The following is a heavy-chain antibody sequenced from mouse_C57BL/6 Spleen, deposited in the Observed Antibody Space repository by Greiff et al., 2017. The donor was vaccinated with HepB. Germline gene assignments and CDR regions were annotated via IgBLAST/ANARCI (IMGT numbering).Heavy chain of an antibody. CDR2: IYPGSGST. D-gene: IGHD1-1*01. CDR1: GYTFTSYW. CDR3: ARSHYCGSSYQYFDV. J-gene: IGHJ1*03. V-gene: IGHV1-55*01. Sequence: VQLQQPGAELVKPGASVKMSCKASGYTFTSYWITWVKQRPGQGLEWIGDIYPGSGSTNYNKKFKSKATLTVDTSSSTAYMQLSSLTSEDSAVYYCARSHYCGSSYQYFDVWGTGTTVTVAS.